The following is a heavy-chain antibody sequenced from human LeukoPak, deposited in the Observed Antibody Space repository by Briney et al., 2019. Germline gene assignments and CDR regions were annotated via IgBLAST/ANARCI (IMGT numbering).Heavy chain of an antibody. J-gene: IGHJ4*02. V-gene: IGHV3-23*01. D-gene: IGHD1-26*01. CDR1: GFTFSSYA. CDR2: ISSSSSYI. CDR3: AKDSQNLAPYSGSYLLDF. Sequence: TGGSLRLSCAASGFTFSSYAMSWVRQAPGKGLEWVSSISSSSSYIYYADSVKGRFTISRDNSKNTLYLQMNSLRAEDTAVYYCAKDSQNLAPYSGSYLLDFWGQGTLVTVSS.